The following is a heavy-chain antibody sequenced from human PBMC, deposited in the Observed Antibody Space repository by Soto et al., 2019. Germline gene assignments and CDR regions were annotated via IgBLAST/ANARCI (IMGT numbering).Heavy chain of an antibody. CDR2: TYYRSKWYN. Sequence: QTLSLTCAISGDSVSSNSAAWNWIRQSPSRGLEWLGRTYYRSKWYNDYAVSVKSRITINPDTSKNQFSLQLNPVTPEDTAVYYCARESGLGLMIVDYYGMDVWGQGTTVTVSS. D-gene: IGHD3-22*01. J-gene: IGHJ6*02. CDR3: ARESGLGLMIVDYYGMDV. V-gene: IGHV6-1*01. CDR1: GDSVSSNSAA.